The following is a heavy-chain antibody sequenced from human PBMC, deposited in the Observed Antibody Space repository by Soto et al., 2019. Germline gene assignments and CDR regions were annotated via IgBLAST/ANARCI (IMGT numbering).Heavy chain of an antibody. CDR2: INHSGST. CDR1: GGSFSCYY. D-gene: IGHD3-3*01. V-gene: IGHV4-34*01. J-gene: IGHJ6*02. Sequence: SETLSLTCAVYGGSFSCYYWSWIRQPPGKGLEWIGEINHSGSTNYNPSLKSRVTISVDTSKNQFSLKLSSVTAADTAVDYCARIGRNFWSGYTYYYYGRDVWGQGTTVTVSS. CDR3: ARIGRNFWSGYTYYYYGRDV.